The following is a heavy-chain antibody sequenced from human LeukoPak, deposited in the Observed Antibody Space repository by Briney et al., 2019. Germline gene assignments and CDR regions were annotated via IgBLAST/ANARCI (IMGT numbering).Heavy chain of an antibody. D-gene: IGHD3-22*01. Sequence: TGGSLRLSCAASGFSFGDYAMHWVRQAPGKGLEWVSGIIWNSGTIGYADSVKGRFTISRDNAKNSLYLQMNSLRPEDTALYYCVKARDTGGYCYRGDFDYWGQGTLVTVSS. CDR1: GFSFGDYA. V-gene: IGHV3-9*01. J-gene: IGHJ4*02. CDR2: IIWNSGTI. CDR3: VKARDTGGYCYRGDFDY.